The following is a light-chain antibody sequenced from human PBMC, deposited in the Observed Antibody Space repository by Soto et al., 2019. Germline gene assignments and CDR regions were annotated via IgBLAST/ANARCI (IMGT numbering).Light chain of an antibody. J-gene: IGLJ2*01. CDR2: LEGSESY. CDR1: SGHISYI. V-gene: IGLV4-60*02. CDR3: ETWDSNILV. Sequence: QPVLTQSSSASASLGSSVKLTCTLSSGHISYIIAWHQQQPGKAPRYLMKLEGSESYNKGSGVPGRFSGSRSGADRYLTICTLQFEDEADYYGETWDSNILVFGGGTKLTVL.